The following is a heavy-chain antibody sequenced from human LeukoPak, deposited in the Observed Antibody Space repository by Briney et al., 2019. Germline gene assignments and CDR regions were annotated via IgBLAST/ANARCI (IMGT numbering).Heavy chain of an antibody. Sequence: ASVKVSCKASGYTFTGYYLHWVRQAPGQGLEWMGIIYPSGGRTTYAQKFQGRVTMTRDTSTSIVYMELSSLRSEDTAVYYCARCAYPNEEFLQHWGQGTLVTVSS. CDR1: GYTFTGYY. V-gene: IGHV1-46*01. J-gene: IGHJ1*01. CDR2: IYPSGGRT. CDR3: ARCAYPNEEFLQH. D-gene: IGHD3-16*01.